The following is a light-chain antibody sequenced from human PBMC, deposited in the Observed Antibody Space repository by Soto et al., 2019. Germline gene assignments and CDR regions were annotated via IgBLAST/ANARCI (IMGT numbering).Light chain of an antibody. V-gene: IGKV1-9*01. CDR2: AAS. J-gene: IGKJ4*01. CDR3: QQLNCYSLT. Sequence: QLNQSPSSLLSSVAARVTITCRASQDISSYLAWYQQKSWKAPMLRIYAASSLQSGVPSRFSAAVSGTVVNFIFRSLQTEDDATYDGQQLNCYSLTFGGGTNVEIK. CDR1: QDISSY.